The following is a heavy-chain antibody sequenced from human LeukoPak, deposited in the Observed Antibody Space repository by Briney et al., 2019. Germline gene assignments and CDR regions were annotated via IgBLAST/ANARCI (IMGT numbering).Heavy chain of an antibody. V-gene: IGHV3-74*01. Sequence: GGSLRLSXAASGFTFSSYWMHWIRQAPGKGLVWVSRISSDGSSTTYADSVKGRFTISRDNAKNTLYLQMNSLRAEDTAVYYCGRGFALVPAGIPDYWGQGTLVTVSS. CDR1: GFTFSSYW. CDR3: GRGFALVPAGIPDY. CDR2: ISSDGSST. J-gene: IGHJ4*02. D-gene: IGHD2-2*01.